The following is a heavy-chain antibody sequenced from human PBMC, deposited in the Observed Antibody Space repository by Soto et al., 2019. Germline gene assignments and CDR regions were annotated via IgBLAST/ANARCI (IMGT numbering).Heavy chain of an antibody. CDR1: GFTFSSYG. CDR2: IWYDGSNK. J-gene: IGHJ4*02. D-gene: IGHD6-19*01. CDR3: ARGQWLDYFDY. Sequence: QVQLVESGGGVVQPGRSLRLSCAASGFTFSSYGMHWVRQAPGKGLEWVAVIWYDGSNKYYADSVKGRFTISRANSKNPLYLQMNSLRAEDTAVYYCARGQWLDYFDYWGQGTLVTVSS. V-gene: IGHV3-33*01.